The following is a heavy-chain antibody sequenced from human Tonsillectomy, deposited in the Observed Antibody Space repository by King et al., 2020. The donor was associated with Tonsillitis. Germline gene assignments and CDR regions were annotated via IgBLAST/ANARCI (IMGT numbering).Heavy chain of an antibody. J-gene: IGHJ3*01. CDR3: ARDRDGYNNGGGAFDV. CDR2: VYHSGLT. Sequence: QLQESGPGLVKPSGTLSLTCAVSGGSINSRDWWSWVRQPPGKGLEWIGEVYHSGLTHYNPSLKSRVTISLDTSKNKFSLNLSSVTAADTAVYYCARDRDGYNNGGGAFDVWGQGTMVAVSS. D-gene: IGHD5-24*01. CDR1: GGSINSRDW. V-gene: IGHV4-4*02.